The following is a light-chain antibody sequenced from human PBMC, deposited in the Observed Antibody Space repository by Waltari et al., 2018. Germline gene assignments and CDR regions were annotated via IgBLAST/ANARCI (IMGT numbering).Light chain of an antibody. CDR3: QQYGSSVMYT. CDR2: CAS. CDR1: QSINKKY. J-gene: IGKJ2*01. V-gene: IGKV3-20*01. Sequence: VLTQAPGTLSLSPGARATLSCRASQSINKKYFAWYQQKPGQAPRLLIYCASSRIAGVPDRFSGSGSGTDFTLTISRLEPEDFAVYYYQQYGSSVMYTFGQGTKLEIK.